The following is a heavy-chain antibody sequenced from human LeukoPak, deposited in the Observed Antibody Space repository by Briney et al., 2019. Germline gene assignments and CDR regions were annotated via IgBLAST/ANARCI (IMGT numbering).Heavy chain of an antibody. CDR1: GGTFSSYA. Sequence: ASVKVSCKASGGTFSSYAISWVRQAPGQGLEWMGRIIPIFGTANSAQKFQGRVTINTDESTSTAYMELSSLRSEDTAVYYCAREEAAAALPFDYWGQGTLVTVSS. D-gene: IGHD6-13*01. J-gene: IGHJ4*02. CDR2: IIPIFGTA. CDR3: AREEAAAALPFDY. V-gene: IGHV1-69*05.